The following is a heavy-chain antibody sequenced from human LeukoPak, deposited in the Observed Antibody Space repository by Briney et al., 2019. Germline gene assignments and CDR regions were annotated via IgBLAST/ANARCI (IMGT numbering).Heavy chain of an antibody. D-gene: IGHD2-8*02. J-gene: IGHJ4*02. V-gene: IGHV3-23*01. CDR1: GFTFSNYA. CDR2: ISGSGDKT. CDR3: ARRLWSHKYFEY. Sequence: PGGSLRLSCAASGFTFSNYAMTWVRQAPEKGLEWVSGISGSGDKTYYADSVKGRFTISRDNSKNTLYLQMNSLRAEDTAAYHYARRLWSHKYFEYWGQGALVTVSS.